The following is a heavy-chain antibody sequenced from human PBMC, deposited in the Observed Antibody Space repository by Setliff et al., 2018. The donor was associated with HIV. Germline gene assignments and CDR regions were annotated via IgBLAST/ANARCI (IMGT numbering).Heavy chain of an antibody. CDR1: GFTFSSYW. V-gene: IGHV3-7*03. Sequence: GGSLRLSCAASGFTFSSYWMNWVRQAPGKGLEWVANIKQDGREKYYVDSVKGRFTISRDNAKKALYLQMNSLRIEDTAFYHCVKGDCTSSSCELEYWGQGTLVTVSS. J-gene: IGHJ4*02. D-gene: IGHD2-2*01. CDR2: IKQDGREK. CDR3: VKGDCTSSSCELEY.